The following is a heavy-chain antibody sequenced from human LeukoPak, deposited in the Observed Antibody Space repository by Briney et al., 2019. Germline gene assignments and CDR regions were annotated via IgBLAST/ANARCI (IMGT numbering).Heavy chain of an antibody. Sequence: SETLSLTCTVSGGSISSYYWSWIRQPAGKGLEWIGRIYTSGSTNYNPSLKSRVTISVDTSKNQFSLKLSSVTAADTAVYYCARGGNPGYYYYYYGMDVWGQGTTVTVSS. D-gene: IGHD1-1*01. J-gene: IGHJ6*02. CDR1: GGSISSYY. CDR3: ARGGNPGYYYYYYGMDV. CDR2: IYTSGST. V-gene: IGHV4-4*07.